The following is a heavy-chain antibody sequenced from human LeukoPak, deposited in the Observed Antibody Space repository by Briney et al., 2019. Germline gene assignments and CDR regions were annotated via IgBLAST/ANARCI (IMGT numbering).Heavy chain of an antibody. CDR1: GFPFSSYG. Sequence: GGSLRLSCAASGFPFSSYGMHWVRQAPGKGLEWVAAISNDGNNKFYADSVKGRFTISRDNPKNTLYLQMNSLRAEDTAVYYCARGGSYLSAFDIWGQGTMVTVSS. J-gene: IGHJ3*02. V-gene: IGHV3-30*03. CDR2: ISNDGNNK. D-gene: IGHD1-26*01. CDR3: ARGGSYLSAFDI.